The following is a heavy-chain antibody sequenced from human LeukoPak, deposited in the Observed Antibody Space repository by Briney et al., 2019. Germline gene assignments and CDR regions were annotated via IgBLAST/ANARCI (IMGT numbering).Heavy chain of an antibody. J-gene: IGHJ4*02. CDR1: GGAFSSYD. V-gene: IGHV1-58*02. CDR2: IVVGSGNT. Sequence: ASVKVSCKTSGGAFSSYDISWLRQAPGQGLEWIGWIVVGSGNTNYAQKFQERVTITRDMSTSTAYMELSSLRSEDTAVYYCAAPEGYDFWSGARWGQGTLVTVSS. CDR3: AAPEGYDFWSGAR. D-gene: IGHD3-3*01.